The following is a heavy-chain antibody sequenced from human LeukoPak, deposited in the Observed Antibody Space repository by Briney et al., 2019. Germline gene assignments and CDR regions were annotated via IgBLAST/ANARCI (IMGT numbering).Heavy chain of an antibody. J-gene: IGHJ5*02. CDR1: VGSFSGYY. CDR3: VRVKYHDSGGYYWWFDH. V-gene: IGHV4-34*01. Sequence: SETLSLTCAVYVGSFSGYYWSWIRQPPGKGLEWIGEINHSGSTNYNPSLKNRVTTSVDPSKNKVSLKLISVTAADAAVYYCVRVKYHDSGGYYWWFDHWGQGTLVNVSS. CDR2: INHSGST. D-gene: IGHD3-22*01.